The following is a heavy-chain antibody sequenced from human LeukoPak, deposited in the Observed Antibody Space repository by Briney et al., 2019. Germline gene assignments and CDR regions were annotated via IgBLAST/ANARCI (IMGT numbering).Heavy chain of an antibody. J-gene: IGHJ6*03. D-gene: IGHD6-6*01. CDR1: GGSLSSGGYY. CDR2: IYYSGST. V-gene: IGHV4-31*03. CDR3: ARAARPEGHYYYMDV. Sequence: SQTLSLTCTVSGGSLSSGGYYWGWIRQHPGKGREWIGHIYYSGSTYYNPSLKSRVTISVDTSKNQFSLKLSSVTAADTAVYYCARAARPEGHYYYMDVWGKGTTVTVSS.